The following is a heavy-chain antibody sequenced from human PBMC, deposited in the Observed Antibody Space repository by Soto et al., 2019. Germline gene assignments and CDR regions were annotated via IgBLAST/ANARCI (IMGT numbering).Heavy chain of an antibody. Sequence: QVQLVESGGGVVQPGRSLRLSCAASGFTFSSYGMHWVRQAPGKGLEWVAVISYDGSNKYYADSVNGRFTISRDNSKNTLYVQMNSLKAEDTAGYYCAKEGGGVLGYYYGMDVWGQGTTVTVSS. CDR2: ISYDGSNK. V-gene: IGHV3-30*18. D-gene: IGHD3-16*01. CDR1: GFTFSSYG. J-gene: IGHJ6*02. CDR3: AKEGGGVLGYYYGMDV.